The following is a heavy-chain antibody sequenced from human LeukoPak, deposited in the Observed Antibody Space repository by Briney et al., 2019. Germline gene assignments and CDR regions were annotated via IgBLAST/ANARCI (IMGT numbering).Heavy chain of an antibody. CDR2: INPNNGGT. D-gene: IGHD1-1*01. CDR3: GRDRHWNQGNFDY. CDR1: GYTITGYY. V-gene: IGHV1-2*02. J-gene: IGHJ4*02. Sequence: ASVKVSCKAFGYTITGYYIHWVRQAPGQGLEWMGWINPNNGGTNSAQKFQGRVTMTRDTSIGTAYMELNRLTYDDTALYYCGRDRHWNQGNFDYWGQGTLVTVSS.